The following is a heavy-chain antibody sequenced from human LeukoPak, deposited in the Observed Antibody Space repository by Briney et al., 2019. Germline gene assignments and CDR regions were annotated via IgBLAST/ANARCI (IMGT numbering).Heavy chain of an antibody. D-gene: IGHD2-2*01. V-gene: IGHV5-51*03. Sequence: GESLKISCKGSGYSFTSYWIGWVRQMPGKGLEWMGIIYPGDSDTRYSPSFQGQVTISADKSISTAYLQWNSLRAEDTAVYYCARDGGEYQLLSPYFDCWGQGTLVTVSS. CDR1: GYSFTSYW. CDR3: ARDGGEYQLLSPYFDC. CDR2: IYPGDSDT. J-gene: IGHJ4*02.